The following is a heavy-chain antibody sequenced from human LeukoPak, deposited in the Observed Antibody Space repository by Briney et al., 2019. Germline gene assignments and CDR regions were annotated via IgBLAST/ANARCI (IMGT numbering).Heavy chain of an antibody. CDR2: IYSGGST. D-gene: IGHD3-22*01. CDR1: GFTVSNSY. Sequence: PGGSLRLSCAASGFTVSNSYMSWVRQAPGKGLEWVSVIYSGGSTYYADSVKGRFTISRDNSKNTLYLQMNSLRAEDTAVYYCARSPSYYDSSGYYAYYYYGMDVWGQGTTVTVSS. V-gene: IGHV3-66*01. CDR3: ARSPSYYDSSGYYAYYYYGMDV. J-gene: IGHJ6*02.